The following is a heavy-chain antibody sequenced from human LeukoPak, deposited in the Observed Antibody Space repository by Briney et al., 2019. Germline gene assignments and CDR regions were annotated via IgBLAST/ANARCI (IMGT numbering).Heavy chain of an antibody. CDR2: IYPDDSDT. V-gene: IGHV5-51*01. CDR1: GYSFTRYW. D-gene: IGHD2-2*01. J-gene: IGHJ5*02. CDR3: ARHPRVYCSTTSCQGWFGP. Sequence: GESLKISGKGSGYSFTRYWIGWVRQMPGKGLEWMGIIYPDDSDTTYSPSFQGQVTISVDKSISTAYLQWSSLKASDTAMYYCARHPRVYCSTTSCQGWFGPWGQGTLVTVSS.